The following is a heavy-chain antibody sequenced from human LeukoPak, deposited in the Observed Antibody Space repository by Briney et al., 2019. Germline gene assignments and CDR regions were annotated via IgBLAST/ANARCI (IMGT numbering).Heavy chain of an antibody. J-gene: IGHJ2*01. D-gene: IGHD6-13*01. V-gene: IGHV3-66*01. CDR2: IYSGGST. Sequence: GGSLRLSFAASGFTVSSNYMSWVRQAPGKGLEWVSVIYSGGSTYYADSVKGRFTISRDNSKNTLYLQMNSLRAEDTAVYYCARDPQQLGYFDLWGRGTLVTVSS. CDR3: ARDPQQLGYFDL. CDR1: GFTVSSNY.